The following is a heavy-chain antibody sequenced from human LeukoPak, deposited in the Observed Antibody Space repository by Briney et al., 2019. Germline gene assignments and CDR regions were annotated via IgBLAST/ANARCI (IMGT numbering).Heavy chain of an antibody. CDR3: ARDPSGRGMDV. Sequence: PGGSLRLSCAASGFTFSSYDMQWVRQVIGKGLEWVPAIGIAGDTHYSGSVKGRFTISRENAKNSLYLQMNSLRAGDTAVYYCARDPSGRGMDVWGQGTTVTVSS. D-gene: IGHD6-19*01. CDR1: GFTFSSYD. J-gene: IGHJ6*02. CDR2: IGIAGDT. V-gene: IGHV3-13*01.